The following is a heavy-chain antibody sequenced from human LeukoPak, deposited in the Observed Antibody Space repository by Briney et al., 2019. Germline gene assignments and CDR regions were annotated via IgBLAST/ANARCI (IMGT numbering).Heavy chain of an antibody. Sequence: PGGSLRLSCAGSGFTFSTYNMNWVRQAPGKGLEWVAVISYDGNNQYYADSVKGRFTISRDNSKNTLYLQMNSLRAEDTALYYCAKALMAGYFDYWGQGTLVTVSS. J-gene: IGHJ4*03. D-gene: IGHD5-24*01. CDR1: GFTFSTYN. CDR3: AKALMAGYFDY. V-gene: IGHV3-30*18. CDR2: ISYDGNNQ.